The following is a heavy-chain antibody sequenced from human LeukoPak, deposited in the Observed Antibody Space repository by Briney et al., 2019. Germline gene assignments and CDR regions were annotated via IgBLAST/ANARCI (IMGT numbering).Heavy chain of an antibody. V-gene: IGHV3-21*01. D-gene: IGHD3-22*01. J-gene: IGHJ3*02. CDR1: GFTFSSYS. CDR3: ARDWYYYDSSGYEYGDAFDI. Sequence: GGSLRLCCAASGFTFSSYSMNWVRQAPGMGLEWVSSTSSSSSYIYYADSVKGRFTISRDNAKNSLYLQMDSLRAEDTAVYYCARDWYYYDSSGYEYGDAFDIWGQGTMVTVSS. CDR2: TSSSSSYI.